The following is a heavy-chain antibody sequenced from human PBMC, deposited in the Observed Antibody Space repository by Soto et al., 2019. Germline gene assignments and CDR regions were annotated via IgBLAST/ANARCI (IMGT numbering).Heavy chain of an antibody. J-gene: IGHJ1*01. V-gene: IGHV3-23*01. CDR1: GFTFSNYA. CDR3: PRGEWLDGGGIQH. CDR2: ISGSGGST. D-gene: IGHD6-19*01. Sequence: EVQLLESGGGLAQPGGSLRLSCAASGFTFSNYAMSWVRQAPGKGLEWVSLISGSGGSTYYADSVKGRFTISRDNSKNTLYLEMNRLRAEETAVYYCPRGEWLDGGGIQHWGQGTLVTVSS.